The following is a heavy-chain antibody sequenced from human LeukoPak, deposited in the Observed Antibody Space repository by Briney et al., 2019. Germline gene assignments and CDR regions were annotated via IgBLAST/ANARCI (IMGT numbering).Heavy chain of an antibody. CDR3: AKAIHSSSSGVVDY. Sequence: SGGSLRLSCAASGFIFSNYAMHWVRQAPGKGLEWVTFIRYDGSNKYYAEPVKGRFTISRDNSKNTLYLQMNSLRAEDTAVYYCAKAIHSSSSGVVDYWGQGTLVTVSS. CDR1: GFIFSNYA. J-gene: IGHJ4*02. V-gene: IGHV3-30*02. D-gene: IGHD6-6*01. CDR2: IRYDGSNK.